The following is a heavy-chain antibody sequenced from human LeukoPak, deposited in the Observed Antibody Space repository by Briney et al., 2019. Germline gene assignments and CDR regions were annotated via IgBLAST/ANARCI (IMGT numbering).Heavy chain of an antibody. CDR2: IWSDATNQ. J-gene: IGHJ5*02. Sequence: GTSLRLSCEASGFTFSLFGMHWVRQAPGKGLEWVAVIWSDATNQYYADSVKGRFTISRDNFKRRVSLEMNSLRAEDTAVYFCAKAAQRGFDYSNSLEHWGQGSLVIVSS. D-gene: IGHD4-11*01. V-gene: IGHV3-33*06. CDR3: AKAAQRGFDYSNSLEH. CDR1: GFTFSLFG.